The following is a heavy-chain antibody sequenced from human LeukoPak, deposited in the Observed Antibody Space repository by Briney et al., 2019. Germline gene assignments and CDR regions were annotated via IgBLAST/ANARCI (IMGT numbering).Heavy chain of an antibody. D-gene: IGHD2-2*01. Sequence: SETLSLTCTVSGGSISNYYWSWIRQPPGKGLEWIGYINYSGSTTYNPSLKSRVTISVDTSKNQFSLKLTSATAADTAVYYCARQAAANSIAYWGQGTVVTVSS. J-gene: IGHJ4*02. CDR2: INYSGST. V-gene: IGHV4-59*08. CDR3: ARQAAANSIAY. CDR1: GGSISNYY.